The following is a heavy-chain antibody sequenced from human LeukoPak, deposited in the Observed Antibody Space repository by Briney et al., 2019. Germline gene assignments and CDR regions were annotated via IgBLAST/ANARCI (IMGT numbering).Heavy chain of an antibody. CDR3: ATDPLITIFASAGI. CDR1: GGTLSSYT. D-gene: IGHD3-3*01. J-gene: IGHJ4*02. CDR2: IIPILGIA. Sequence: SVKVSCKASGGTLSSYTISWVRQAPGQGLEWMGRIIPILGIANYAQKFQGRVTMTEDTSTDTAYMELSSLRSEDTAVYYCATDPLITIFASAGIWGQGTLVTVSS. V-gene: IGHV1-69*04.